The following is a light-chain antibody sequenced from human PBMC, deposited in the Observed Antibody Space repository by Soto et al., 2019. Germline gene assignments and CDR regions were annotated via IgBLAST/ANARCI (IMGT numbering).Light chain of an antibody. CDR1: QSVRSN. J-gene: IGKJ5*01. V-gene: IGKV3-15*01. Sequence: QSPATLSVSPGERVTLSCRASQSVRSNLAWYQQKPGQAPRLLIYGASTRATGLPARFSGSGSGTDFTLTISSLQSEDFAVYYCQQYNTWPPITFGQGTRLEIK. CDR2: GAS. CDR3: QQYNTWPPIT.